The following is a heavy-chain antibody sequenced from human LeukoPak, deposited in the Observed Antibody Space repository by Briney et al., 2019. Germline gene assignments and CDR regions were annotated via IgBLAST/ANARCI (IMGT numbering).Heavy chain of an antibody. V-gene: IGHV1-2*02. CDR3: ASSNIISAFDI. CDR2: INPNSGGT. CDR1: GYILSSYN. D-gene: IGHD2/OR15-2a*01. J-gene: IGHJ3*02. Sequence: GASVKVSCKASGYILSSYNMHWVRQAPGQGLEWMGWINPNSGGTNYAQKFQGRVTMTRDTSISTAYMELSRLRSDDTAVYYCASSNIISAFDIWGQGTMVTVSS.